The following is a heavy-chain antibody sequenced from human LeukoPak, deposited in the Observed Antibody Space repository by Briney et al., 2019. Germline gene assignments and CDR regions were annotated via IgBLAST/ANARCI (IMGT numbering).Heavy chain of an antibody. J-gene: IGHJ6*02. CDR3: ARSAKGRGYGPSRYGMDV. CDR1: GGSFSGYY. D-gene: IGHD5-18*01. CDR2: INHSGST. V-gene: IGHV4-34*01. Sequence: KSSETLSLTCAVYGGSFSGYYWSWIRQPPGKGLEWIGEINHSGSTNYNPSLKSRVTISVDTSKNQFSLKLSSVTAADTAVYYCARSAKGRGYGPSRYGMDVWGQGTTVTVSS.